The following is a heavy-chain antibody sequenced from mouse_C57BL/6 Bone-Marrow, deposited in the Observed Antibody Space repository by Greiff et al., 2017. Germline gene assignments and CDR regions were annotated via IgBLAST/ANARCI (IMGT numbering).Heavy chain of an antibody. CDR1: GYTFTSYW. CDR2: IDPSDSYT. V-gene: IGHV1-69*01. J-gene: IGHJ3*01. D-gene: IGHD2-3*01. Sequence: VKQSCKASGYTFTSYWMHWVKQRPGQGLEWIGEIDPSDSYTNYNQKFKGKSTLTVDKSSSTAYMQLSSLTSEDSAVYYCARGGWLRFAYWGQGTLVTVSA. CDR3: ARGGWLRFAY.